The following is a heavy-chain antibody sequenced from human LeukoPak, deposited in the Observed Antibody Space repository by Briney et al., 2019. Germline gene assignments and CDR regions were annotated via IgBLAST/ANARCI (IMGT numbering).Heavy chain of an antibody. Sequence: PGGSLRLSCAASGFTFSSYAMHWVRQAPGKGLEWVAVISYDGSNKYYADSVKGRFTISRDNAKNSLYLQMNSLRDEDTAVYYCARDQGSGGDYYFVFDYYYGMDVWGQGTTVTVSS. CDR3: ARDQGSGGDYYFVFDYYYGMDV. CDR2: ISYDGSNK. CDR1: GFTFSSYA. D-gene: IGHD4-17*01. J-gene: IGHJ6*02. V-gene: IGHV3-30-3*01.